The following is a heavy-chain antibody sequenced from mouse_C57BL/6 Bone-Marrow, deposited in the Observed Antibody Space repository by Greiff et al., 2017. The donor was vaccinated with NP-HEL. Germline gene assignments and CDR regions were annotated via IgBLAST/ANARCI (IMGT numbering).Heavy chain of an antibody. V-gene: IGHV1-54*01. CDR3: ARERNYYGSSFDD. CDR1: GYAFTNYL. J-gene: IGHJ2*01. D-gene: IGHD1-1*01. Sequence: QVQLQQSGAELVRPGTSVKVSCKASGYAFTNYLIEWVKQRPGQGLEWIGVINPGSGGTNYNEKFKGKATLTADKSSSTAYMQLSSLTSEDSAVYFCARERNYYGSSFDDWGQGITLTVAS. CDR2: INPGSGGT.